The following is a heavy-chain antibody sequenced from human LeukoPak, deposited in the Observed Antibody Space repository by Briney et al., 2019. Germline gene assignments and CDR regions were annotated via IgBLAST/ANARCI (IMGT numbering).Heavy chain of an antibody. CDR1: GFTFSNYA. Sequence: GGSLRLSCAASGFTFSNYAMNWVRQAPGKGLEWVSSVSGSGDSTYYADSVEGRFTISRDNAKNTLYVQMNSLRAEDTAVYYCAKGGGSGWGIFDYWGQGTLVTVSS. D-gene: IGHD6-19*01. CDR2: VSGSGDST. CDR3: AKGGGSGWGIFDY. V-gene: IGHV3-23*01. J-gene: IGHJ4*02.